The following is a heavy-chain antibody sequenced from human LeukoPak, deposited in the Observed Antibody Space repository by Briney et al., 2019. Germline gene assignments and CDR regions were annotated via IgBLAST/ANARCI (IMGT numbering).Heavy chain of an antibody. CDR2: IWYDGSSK. Sequence: PGRSLRLPCASSGFHFSIYGMHWVRQAPGKGLEWVAFIWYDGSSKYYADSVKGRFTISRDNSKNTLYLEVNSLRAEDTAVYYCAKDGDTAMVFDYWGQGTLVTVSS. CDR3: AKDGDTAMVFDY. D-gene: IGHD5-18*01. CDR1: GFHFSIYG. V-gene: IGHV3-33*06. J-gene: IGHJ4*02.